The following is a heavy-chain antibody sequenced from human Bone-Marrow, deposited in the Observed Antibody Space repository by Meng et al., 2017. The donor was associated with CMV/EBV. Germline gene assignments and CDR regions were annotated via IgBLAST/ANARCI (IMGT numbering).Heavy chain of an antibody. CDR3: AKLVVATINRRGDVEN. CDR1: FTFSSSA. Sequence: FTFSSSAMSWVRQPPGKGMEWVSVISGSGDSTYSADSVKGRFTVSRDNSKSTLFLQMNSLRVEDTAVYYCAKLVVATINRRGDVENWGQGTLVTVSS. V-gene: IGHV3-23*01. CDR2: ISGSGDST. J-gene: IGHJ4*02. D-gene: IGHD5-12*01.